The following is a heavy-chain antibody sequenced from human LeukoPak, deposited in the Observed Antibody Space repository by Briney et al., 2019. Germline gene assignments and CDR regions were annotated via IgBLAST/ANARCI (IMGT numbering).Heavy chain of an antibody. Sequence: ASVKVSCKASGYTFTSYGFSWVRQAPGQGLEWMGWINNGNTYYAQKFQGRVTMTRNTSISTAYMELSSLRSEDTAVYYCARGAAGTFSPDFDYWGQGTLVTVSS. CDR3: ARGAAGTFSPDFDY. D-gene: IGHD6-13*01. V-gene: IGHV1-8*02. CDR1: GYTFTSYG. J-gene: IGHJ4*02. CDR2: INNGNT.